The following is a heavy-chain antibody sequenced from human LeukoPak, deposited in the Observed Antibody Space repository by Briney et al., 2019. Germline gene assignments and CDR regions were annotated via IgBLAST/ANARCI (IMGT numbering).Heavy chain of an antibody. CDR1: GGTFSTYA. V-gene: IGHV1-69*04. CDR3: ARVPQGSSWPYYFDY. Sequence: SVKVSCKASGGTFSTYAISRERQAPGQGLEWVGRIVPILGTANYAQNFQGRVTITADRSTTTAYMELSSLRSEDTAVYYCARVPQGSSWPYYFDYWGQGTLVTVSS. D-gene: IGHD6-13*01. J-gene: IGHJ4*02. CDR2: IVPILGTA.